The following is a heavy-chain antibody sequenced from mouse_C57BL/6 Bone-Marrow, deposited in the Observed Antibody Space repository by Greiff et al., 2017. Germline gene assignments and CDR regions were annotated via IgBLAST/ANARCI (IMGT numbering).Heavy chain of an antibody. CDR3: ARSYDYDDYTMDY. CDR1: GYTFTNYW. V-gene: IGHV1-64*01. J-gene: IGHJ4*01. D-gene: IGHD2-4*01. CDR2: MHPNGGSP. Sequence: QVQLQQSGAELVKPGASVKLSCKASGYTFTNYWMHWVKQRPGQGLEWIGMMHPNGGSPDYNEKFKSEATLSVDKSSRTAYMELSILPSEDSAVYYCARSYDYDDYTMDYWGQGTSVTVSS.